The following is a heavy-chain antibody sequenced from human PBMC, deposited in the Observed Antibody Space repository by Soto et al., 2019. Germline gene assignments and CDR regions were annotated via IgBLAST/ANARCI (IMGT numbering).Heavy chain of an antibody. J-gene: IGHJ4*02. CDR3: ASASIAAAGRFAY. V-gene: IGHV1-18*01. D-gene: IGHD6-13*01. CDR2: ISFHNGNT. Sequence: QVQLVQSGDEVKQPGASVKVSCKASGSTITAYGISWVRQAPGQGLEWMAWISFHNGNTNYAQHLQGRVTMTTDTSTSTAYMELRSLRSDDTAVYYCASASIAAAGRFAYWGQGALVTVSS. CDR1: GSTITAYG.